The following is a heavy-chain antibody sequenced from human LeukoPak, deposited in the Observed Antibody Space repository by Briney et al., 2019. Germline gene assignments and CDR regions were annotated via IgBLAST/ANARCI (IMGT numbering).Heavy chain of an antibody. V-gene: IGHV4-34*01. CDR1: GGSFSGYY. CDR2: INHSGST. D-gene: IGHD3-22*01. CDR3: ASQDLSGYYYY. J-gene: IGHJ4*02. Sequence: SETLSLTCVVYGGSFSGYYWSWIRQPPGKGLEWIGEINHSGSTNYNTSLKSRVTISVDTSKNHFSLKLSSVTAADTAVYYCASQDLSGYYYYWGQGTLVTVSS.